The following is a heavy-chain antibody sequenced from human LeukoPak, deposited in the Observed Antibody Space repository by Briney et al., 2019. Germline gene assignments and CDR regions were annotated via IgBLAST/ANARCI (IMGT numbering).Heavy chain of an antibody. V-gene: IGHV3-23*01. CDR2: ISGSGGST. Sequence: PGGFLRLSCAASGFTFSSYAMSWVRQAPGKGLEGVSAISGSGGSTYYADSVKGRFTISRDNSKNTLYLQMNSLRAEDTAVYYCAKGGIVVVVAATPEAFDIWGQGTMVTVSS. CDR1: GFTFSSYA. CDR3: AKGGIVVVVAATPEAFDI. D-gene: IGHD2-15*01. J-gene: IGHJ3*02.